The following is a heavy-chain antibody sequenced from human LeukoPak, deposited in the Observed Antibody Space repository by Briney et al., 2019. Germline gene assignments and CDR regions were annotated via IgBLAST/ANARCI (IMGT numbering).Heavy chain of an antibody. Sequence: GGSLRPSCVASGFTFSNYAMSWVRQAPGKGLEWVSVIRGSGGSTYYADSVKGRFTISRDNSKNTLYLQMNSLRAEDTAVYYCAKDLASGYYVFDYWGQGTLVTVSS. V-gene: IGHV3-23*01. D-gene: IGHD3-22*01. CDR1: GFTFSNYA. CDR3: AKDLASGYYVFDY. J-gene: IGHJ4*02. CDR2: IRGSGGST.